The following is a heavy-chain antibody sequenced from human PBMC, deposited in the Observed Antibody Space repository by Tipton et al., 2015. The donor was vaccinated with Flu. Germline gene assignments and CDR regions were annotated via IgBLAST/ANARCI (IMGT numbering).Heavy chain of an antibody. D-gene: IGHD3-10*01. CDR1: GGSISSSNW. V-gene: IGHV4-4*02. Sequence: GLVKPSGTLSLTCAVSGGSISSSNWWSWVRQPPGKGLEWIGEIYHSGSTNYNPSLKSRVTISVDKSKNQFSLKLSSVTAADTAVYYCARIKGSGSYYNAFDYWGQGTLVTVSS. J-gene: IGHJ4*02. CDR2: IYHSGST. CDR3: ARIKGSGSYYNAFDY.